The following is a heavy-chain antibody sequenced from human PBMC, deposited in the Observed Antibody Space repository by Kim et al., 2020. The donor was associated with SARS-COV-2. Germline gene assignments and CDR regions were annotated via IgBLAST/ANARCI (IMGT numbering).Heavy chain of an antibody. CDR2: INTNTGNP. CDR1: GYTFTSYA. CDR3: ARRSWFGELLVGDY. D-gene: IGHD3-10*01. V-gene: IGHV7-4-1*02. J-gene: IGHJ4*02. Sequence: ASVKVSCKASGYTFTSYAMNWVRQAPGQGLEWMGWINTNTGNPTYAQGFTGRFVFSLDTSVSTAYLQISSLKAEDTAVYYCARRSWFGELLVGDYWGQGTLVTVSS.